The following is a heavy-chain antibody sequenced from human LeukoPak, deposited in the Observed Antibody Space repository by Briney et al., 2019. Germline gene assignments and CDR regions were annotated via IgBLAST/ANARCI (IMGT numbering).Heavy chain of an antibody. CDR1: GGSISSYY. J-gene: IGHJ6*02. Sequence: PSETLSLTCTVSGGSISSYYWSWIRQPPGKGLEWIGYIYYSGSTNYNPSLKSRVTISVDTSKNQFSLKLSSVTAADTAVYYCARDVGIAVAGTGYYYYGMDVWGQGTTVTVSS. D-gene: IGHD6-19*01. CDR2: IYYSGST. CDR3: ARDVGIAVAGTGYYYYGMDV. V-gene: IGHV4-59*01.